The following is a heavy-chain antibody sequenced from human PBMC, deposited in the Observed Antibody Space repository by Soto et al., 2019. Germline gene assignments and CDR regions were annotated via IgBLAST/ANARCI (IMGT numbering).Heavy chain of an antibody. CDR3: VVVVAATVPGYDYYGMDV. CDR2: IYTSGST. Sequence: SETLSLTCAVSGGSISSYYWSWIRQPAGKGLEWIGRIYTSGSTNYNPSLKSRVTMSVDTSKNQFSLKLSSVTAADTAVYYCVVVVAATVPGYDYYGMDVWGQGTTVTVSS. D-gene: IGHD2-15*01. V-gene: IGHV4-4*07. CDR1: GGSISSYY. J-gene: IGHJ6*02.